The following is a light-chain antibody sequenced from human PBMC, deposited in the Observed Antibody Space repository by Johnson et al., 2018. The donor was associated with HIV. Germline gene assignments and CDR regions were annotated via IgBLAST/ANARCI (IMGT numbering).Light chain of an antibody. Sequence: QSVLTQPPSVSAAPGQKVTISCSGSSSNIGNNYVSWYQQFPGTAPKLLIYGNNKRPSWIPDRFSGSKSGTSATLGITGIQPGDEAEYYCGTWGTTLSGGGVFGTGTKVTDL. CDR2: GNN. CDR1: SSNIGNNY. CDR3: GTWGTTLSGGGV. V-gene: IGLV1-51*01. J-gene: IGLJ1*01.